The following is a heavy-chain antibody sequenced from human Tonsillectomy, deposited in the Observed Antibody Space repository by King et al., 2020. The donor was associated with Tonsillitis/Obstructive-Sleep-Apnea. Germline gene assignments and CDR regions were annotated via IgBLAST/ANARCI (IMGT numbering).Heavy chain of an antibody. CDR1: GFTFSDYY. D-gene: IGHD5-18*01. CDR3: ARLSDTAMVYYSDY. V-gene: IGHV3-11*01. Sequence: QLQESGGGLVKPGGSLRLACAASGFTFSDYYMSWLRPAPGKGLEWVSYISSSGRAIYYADSVKGRFTISRDNAKNLLYLQMNSLRAEDTAVYYCARLSDTAMVYYSDYWGQGTLITVSS. CDR2: ISSSGRAI. J-gene: IGHJ4*02.